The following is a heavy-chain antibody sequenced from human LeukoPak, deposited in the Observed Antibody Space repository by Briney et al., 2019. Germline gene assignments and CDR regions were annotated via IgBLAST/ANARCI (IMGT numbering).Heavy chain of an antibody. Sequence: SETPSLTCAVSGGSISSSNWWSWVRQPPGKGLEWIGDIYHSGSTNYNPSLKSRVTISVDKSKNQFSLKLSSVTAADTAVYYCARDPRRVYSSSWFDDYWGQGTLVTVSS. CDR3: ARDPRRVYSSSWFDDY. J-gene: IGHJ4*02. CDR2: IYHSGST. V-gene: IGHV4-4*02. D-gene: IGHD6-13*01. CDR1: GGSISSSNW.